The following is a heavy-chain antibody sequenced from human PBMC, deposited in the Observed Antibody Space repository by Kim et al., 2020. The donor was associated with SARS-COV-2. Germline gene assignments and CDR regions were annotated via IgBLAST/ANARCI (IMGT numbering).Heavy chain of an antibody. D-gene: IGHD6-19*01. CDR3: ARTIIAVAVSYGMDV. Sequence: GESLKISCKGSGYSFTSYWIGWVRQMLGKGLEWMGIIYPGDSDTRYSPSFQGQVTISADKSISTAYLQWSSLKASDTAMYYCARTIIAVAVSYGMDVWGQGTTVTVSS. V-gene: IGHV5-51*01. CDR1: GYSFTSYW. J-gene: IGHJ6*02. CDR2: IYPGDSDT.